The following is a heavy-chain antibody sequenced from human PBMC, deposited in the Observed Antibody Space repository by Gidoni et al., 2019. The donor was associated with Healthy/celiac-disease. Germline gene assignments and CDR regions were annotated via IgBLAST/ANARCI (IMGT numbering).Heavy chain of an antibody. Sequence: EVPLFESGGGLVQPGGSLRLSCAASGFTFSSYAMRWVRQAPGKGLEWVSAIGGSGGSTYYADAVKGRFTISRDNSKNTLYLQMNSLRAEDTAVYYCAKVLVLYDSSGWLFDYWGQGTLVTVSS. V-gene: IGHV3-23*01. D-gene: IGHD3-22*01. J-gene: IGHJ4*02. CDR3: AKVLVLYDSSGWLFDY. CDR2: IGGSGGST. CDR1: GFTFSSYA.